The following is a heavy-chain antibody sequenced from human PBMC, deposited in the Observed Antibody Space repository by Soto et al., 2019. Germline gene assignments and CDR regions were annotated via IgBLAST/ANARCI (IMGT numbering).Heavy chain of an antibody. V-gene: IGHV3-30*18. CDR2: ISYDGSDK. Sequence: QVQLVESGGGVVQPGRSLRLSCAASGFTFSSYAMHWVRQAPGKGLEWVAVISYDGSDKYYADSVKGRFTISRDNSKNTLNLQMNRLRADETAVYYCAKGLGEISPESYDYWGQGTLITVSS. CDR3: AKGLGEISPESYDY. CDR1: GFTFSSYA. J-gene: IGHJ4*02. D-gene: IGHD3-16*02.